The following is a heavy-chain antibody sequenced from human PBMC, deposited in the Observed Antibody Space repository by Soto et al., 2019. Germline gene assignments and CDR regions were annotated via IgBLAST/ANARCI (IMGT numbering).Heavy chain of an antibody. CDR2: IFSNDEK. CDR3: ARIALRYGSGSYSFDY. D-gene: IGHD3-10*01. J-gene: IGHJ4*02. V-gene: IGHV2-26*01. Sequence: QVTLKESGPVLVKPTETLTLTCTVSGFSLSNARMGVSWIRQPPGKALEWLAHIFSNDEKSYSTSLKSSLTIAKDTSKSQVVLTMTNMDPVDTATYYCARIALRYGSGSYSFDYWGQGTLVTVSS. CDR1: GFSLSNARMG.